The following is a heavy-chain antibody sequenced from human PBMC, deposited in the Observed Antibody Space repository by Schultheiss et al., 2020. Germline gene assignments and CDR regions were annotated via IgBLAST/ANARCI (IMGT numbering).Heavy chain of an antibody. J-gene: IGHJ4*02. CDR3: ARGERWSHFDY. D-gene: IGHD5-24*01. Sequence: SETLSLTCTVSGGSISSYYWSWIRQPPGKGLEWIGYIYYSGSTNYNPSLESRVTISEDTSKNQFSLKLSSVTAADTAVYYCARGERWSHFDYWGQGILVTVSS. CDR1: GGSISSYY. CDR2: IYYSGST. V-gene: IGHV4-59*08.